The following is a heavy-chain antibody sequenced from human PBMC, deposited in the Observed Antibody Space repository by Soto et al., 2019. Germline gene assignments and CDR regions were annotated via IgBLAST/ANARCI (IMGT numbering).Heavy chain of an antibody. CDR3: ARQWEQSGYYYGMDV. J-gene: IGHJ6*02. CDR2: MNPNTGNT. V-gene: IGHV1-8*01. D-gene: IGHD1-26*01. Sequence: QVQLVQSGAEVKKPGASVKVSCKASGYTFTSYDVNWVRQATGQGLEGMGWMNPNTGNTGYAQKFQGRVTMTRDTSISTAYMELSSLRSEDTAVYYCARQWEQSGYYYGMDVWGQGTTVTVSS. CDR1: GYTFTSYD.